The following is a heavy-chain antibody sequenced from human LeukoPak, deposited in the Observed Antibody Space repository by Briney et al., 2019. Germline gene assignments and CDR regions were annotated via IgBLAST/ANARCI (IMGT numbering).Heavy chain of an antibody. CDR1: GGSISSSS. CDR2: ISYSGST. J-gene: IGHJ6*03. V-gene: IGHV4-59*01. Sequence: SETLSLTCTVAGGSISSSSYRWIRQPPGKGLEGIGNISYSGSTNYNPSLKSRVTMSADTSKSQFSLKLSSVTAAATAVYYCARDRGYYYMDVRGNGTTVTISS. CDR3: ARDRGYYYMDV.